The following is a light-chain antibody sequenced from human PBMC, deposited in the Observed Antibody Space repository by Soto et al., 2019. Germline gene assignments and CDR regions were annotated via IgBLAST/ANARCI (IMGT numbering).Light chain of an antibody. CDR3: QQCRNWPLT. CDR1: QNVYNN. V-gene: IGKV3-15*01. Sequence: EIVMTQSPATLSVSPGEGATLSCKASQNVYNNLAWYQQRPGQPPRLLIYDVSTRATGISARFSGSGYGTEFTLTISSLQSEDFAVYFCQQCRNWPLTFGGGTK. CDR2: DVS. J-gene: IGKJ4*01.